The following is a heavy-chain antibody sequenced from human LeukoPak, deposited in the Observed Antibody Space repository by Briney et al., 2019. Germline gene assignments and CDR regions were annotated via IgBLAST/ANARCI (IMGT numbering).Heavy chain of an antibody. Sequence: ASVKVSCKASGYTFTSYGISWVRQAPGQGLEWMGWISAYNGNTNYAQKLQGRVTMTTDTSTSTAYMELRSLRSDDTAVYYCARDDMIVVVIPPNDAFDIWGQGTMVTVSS. V-gene: IGHV1-18*01. CDR1: GYTFTSYG. CDR3: ARDDMIVVVIPPNDAFDI. J-gene: IGHJ3*02. CDR2: ISAYNGNT. D-gene: IGHD3-22*01.